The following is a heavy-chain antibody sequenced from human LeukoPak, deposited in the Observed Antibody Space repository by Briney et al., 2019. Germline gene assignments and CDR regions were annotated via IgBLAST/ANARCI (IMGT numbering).Heavy chain of an antibody. Sequence: GGSLRLSCAGSGFTFSNAWMSWVRQAPGKGLEWVGRIKSKTDGGTTDYAAPVKGRFTISRDDSKNTLYLQMNSLKTEDTAVYYCTTDLNYDILTGYYPIDYWGQGTLVTVSS. CDR1: GFTFSNAW. J-gene: IGHJ4*02. D-gene: IGHD3-9*01. CDR3: TTDLNYDILTGYYPIDY. V-gene: IGHV3-15*01. CDR2: IKSKTDGGTT.